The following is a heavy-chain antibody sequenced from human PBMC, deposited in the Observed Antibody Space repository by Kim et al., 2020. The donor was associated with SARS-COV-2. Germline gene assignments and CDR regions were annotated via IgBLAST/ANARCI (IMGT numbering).Heavy chain of an antibody. D-gene: IGHD3-22*01. Sequence: YAEAVKGRLIISRDHSKNPLYLQMNSLRAEDTAVYYCATVVFYYDAGYFKNWGQGTLVIVSS. V-gene: IGHV3-66*01. CDR3: ATVVFYYDAGYFKN. J-gene: IGHJ1*01.